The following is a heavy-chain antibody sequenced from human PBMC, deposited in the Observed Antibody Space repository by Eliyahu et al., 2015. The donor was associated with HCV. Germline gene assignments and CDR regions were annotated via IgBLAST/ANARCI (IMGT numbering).Heavy chain of an antibody. Sequence: QVQLVQSGAEVKKPGASVKVSCKASGYTFTSYGISWVRQAPGQGVEWMGWISAYNGNTNYAQKLQGRVTMTTDTSTSTAYMELRSLRSDDTAVYYCARALRPRGYSYGRYYFDYWGQGTLVTVSS. J-gene: IGHJ4*02. CDR2: ISAYNGNT. D-gene: IGHD5-18*01. CDR3: ARALRPRGYSYGRYYFDY. V-gene: IGHV1-18*01. CDR1: GYTFTSYG.